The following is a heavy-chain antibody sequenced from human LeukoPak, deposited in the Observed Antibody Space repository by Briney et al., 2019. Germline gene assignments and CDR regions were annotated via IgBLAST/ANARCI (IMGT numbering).Heavy chain of an antibody. V-gene: IGHV4-39*01. CDR2: IYYSGST. D-gene: IGHD3-10*02. CDR3: ARRRTMFGYFAGEFDY. J-gene: IGHJ4*02. CDR1: GGSISSSSYY. Sequence: SETLSLTCTVSGGSISSSSYYWGWIRQPPGKGLEWIRSIYYSGSTNNNPSLKSRVTISVDTSKNQFSLKLSSVTAADTAVYYCARRRTMFGYFAGEFDYWGQGTLVTVSS.